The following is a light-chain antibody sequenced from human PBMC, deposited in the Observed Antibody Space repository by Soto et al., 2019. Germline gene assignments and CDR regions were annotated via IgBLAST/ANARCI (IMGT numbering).Light chain of an antibody. Sequence: QSVLTQPPSASGSPGQSVTISCSGTSSDVGGFNYVSWYQQHPGRAPKVLIYDNNKRPSGIPDRFSGSKSGTSATLGITGLQTGDEADYYCGTWDSSLSAVVFGGGTKLTVL. CDR2: DNN. V-gene: IGLV1-51*01. CDR3: GTWDSSLSAVV. J-gene: IGLJ2*01. CDR1: SSDVGGFNY.